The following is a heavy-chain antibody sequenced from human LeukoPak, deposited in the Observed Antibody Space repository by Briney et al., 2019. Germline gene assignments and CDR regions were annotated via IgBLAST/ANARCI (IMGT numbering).Heavy chain of an antibody. J-gene: IGHJ6*03. CDR3: ARDPYNGNYGDYYYYYMDV. Sequence: GGSLRLSCAASEFSVGSNYMTWVRQAPGKGLEWVSLIYSGGSTYYADSVKGRFTISRDNAKNSLSLQMNSLRAEDTAVYYCARDPYNGNYGDYYYYYMDVWGKGTTVTISS. V-gene: IGHV3-66*01. CDR2: IYSGGST. CDR1: EFSVGSNY. D-gene: IGHD1-26*01.